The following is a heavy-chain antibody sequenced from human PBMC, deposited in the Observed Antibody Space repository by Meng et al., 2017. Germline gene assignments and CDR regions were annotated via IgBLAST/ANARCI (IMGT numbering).Heavy chain of an antibody. Sequence: QVQLQQLGGGLSKPSETLSLTRAVYGGSFSGYYWSWIRQPPGKGLEWIGEINHSGSTNYNPSLKSRVTISVDTSKNQFSLKLSSVTAADTALYYCARVPTYYYDSSGYYLFDYWGQGTLVTVSS. V-gene: IGHV4-34*01. CDR2: INHSGST. CDR1: GGSFSGYY. J-gene: IGHJ4*02. CDR3: ARVPTYYYDSSGYYLFDY. D-gene: IGHD3-22*01.